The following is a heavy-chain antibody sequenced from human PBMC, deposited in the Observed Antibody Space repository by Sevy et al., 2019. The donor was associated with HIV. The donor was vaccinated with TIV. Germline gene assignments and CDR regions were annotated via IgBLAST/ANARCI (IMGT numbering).Heavy chain of an antibody. CDR2: IWSDGRNK. CDR1: GFTFSSYG. Sequence: GGSLRLSCAASGFTFSSYGLHWVRQAPGKGLEWVAVIWSDGRNKSYSDSVRDRFTISRDNSERRMYLQMNSLRVEDKAGQYWAGGGGSGSPYGHQFADYWGQGTLVTVSS. J-gene: IGHJ4*02. D-gene: IGHD1-26*01. CDR3: AGGGGSGSPYGHQFADY. V-gene: IGHV3-33*08.